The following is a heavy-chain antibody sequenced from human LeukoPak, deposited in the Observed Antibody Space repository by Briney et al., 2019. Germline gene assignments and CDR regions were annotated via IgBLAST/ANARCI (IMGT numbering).Heavy chain of an antibody. J-gene: IGHJ6*02. CDR3: ARQGPAYSSGWQNYYYYGMDV. V-gene: IGHV4-59*08. CDR2: IYYSGST. Sequence: SETLSLTCTVPGGSLNSYYWSWIRQPPGKGLEWIGYIYYSGSTNYNPSLKSRVTISVDTSKNQFSLKLSSVTAADTAVYYCARQGPAYSSGWQNYYYYGMDVWGQGTTVTVSS. D-gene: IGHD6-19*01. CDR1: GGSLNSYY.